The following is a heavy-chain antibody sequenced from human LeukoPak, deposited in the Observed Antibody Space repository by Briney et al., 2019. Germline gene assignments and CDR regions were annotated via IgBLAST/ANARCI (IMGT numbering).Heavy chain of an antibody. CDR2: IYYSGST. J-gene: IGHJ4*02. CDR3: ANTHLAAPPFDY. CDR1: GGSISSYY. Sequence: PSETLSLTCTVSGGSISSYYWSWIRQPPGKGLEWIGYIYYSGSTNYNPPLKSRVTISVDTSKNQFSLRLSSVTAADTAVYYCANTHLAAPPFDYWGQGTLVTVSS. V-gene: IGHV4-59*08. D-gene: IGHD6-6*01.